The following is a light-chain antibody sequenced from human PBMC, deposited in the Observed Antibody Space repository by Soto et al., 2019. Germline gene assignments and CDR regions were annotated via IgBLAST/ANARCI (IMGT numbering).Light chain of an antibody. Sequence: QSALTQPPSASGSPGQSVAISCTGTSSDVGGNNYVSWYQQHLGKAPKLMVYEVTKRPSGVPDRFSGSKSGNTASLTVSGLQAEDEADYYCSSYAGSNNVIFGGGTKLTVL. CDR3: SSYAGSNNVI. CDR2: EVT. CDR1: SSDVGGNNY. V-gene: IGLV2-8*01. J-gene: IGLJ2*01.